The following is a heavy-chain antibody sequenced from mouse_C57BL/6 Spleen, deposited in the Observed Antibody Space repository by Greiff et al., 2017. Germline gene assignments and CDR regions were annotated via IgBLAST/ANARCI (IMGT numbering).Heavy chain of an antibody. V-gene: IGHV14-3*01. D-gene: IGHD2-2*01. J-gene: IGHJ4*01. CDR3: VLSTMVTTAMDY. Sequence: VQLKQSVAELVRPGASVKLSCTASGFNIKNTYMHWVKQRPEPGLEWIGRIDPANGNPKYAPKFQGKATITADTSSNTAYLQLSSLTSEDTSSYYCVLSTMVTTAMDYWGQGPSVTVSS. CDR1: GFNIKNTY. CDR2: IDPANGNP.